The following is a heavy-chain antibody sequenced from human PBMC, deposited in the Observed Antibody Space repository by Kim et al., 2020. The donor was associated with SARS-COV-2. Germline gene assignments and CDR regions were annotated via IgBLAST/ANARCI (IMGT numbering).Heavy chain of an antibody. D-gene: IGHD1-1*01. CDR1: GFTFRNYA. Sequence: GGSLRLSCEASGFTFRNYAMNWVRQAPGKGLEWVSAITASGRDTYYAGSVKGPFTVSRDNSKNIVYLQLESLRGGDTATYYRARDVGFNSLDYFDYWGLGTLVPVSS. J-gene: IGHJ4*02. V-gene: IGHV3-23*01. CDR3: ARDVGFNSLDYFDY. CDR2: ITASGRDT.